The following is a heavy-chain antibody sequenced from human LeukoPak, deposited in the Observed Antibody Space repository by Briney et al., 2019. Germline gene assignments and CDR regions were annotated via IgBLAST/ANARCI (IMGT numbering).Heavy chain of an antibody. CDR1: GYTFTGYY. Sequence: GASVKVSCKASGYTFTGYYMHWLRQAPGQGLEWMGWINPNSGGTNYAQKFQGRVTMTRDTSISTAYMELSRLRSDDTAVYYCASWLIDSSGNNWFDPWGQGTLVTVSS. J-gene: IGHJ5*02. V-gene: IGHV1-2*02. CDR3: ASWLIDSSGNNWFDP. CDR2: INPNSGGT. D-gene: IGHD3-22*01.